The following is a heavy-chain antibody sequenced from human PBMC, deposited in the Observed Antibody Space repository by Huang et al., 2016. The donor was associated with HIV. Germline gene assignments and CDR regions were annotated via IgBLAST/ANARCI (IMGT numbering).Heavy chain of an antibody. CDR1: GFTFSNAW. J-gene: IGHJ6*02. V-gene: IGHV3-15*01. CDR2: IKSKPDGGTT. D-gene: IGHD2-2*01. Sequence: EVQLVESGGGLVKPGGSLRLSCAASGFTFSNAWMSWVRQAPGKGLEWVCSIKSKPDGGTTDYAAPVKGRFTISRDDSKKTLYLKMNSLKSEDTAVYYCSSGSTSSPDYYYYYGMEVWGQGTTVTVSS. CDR3: SSGSTSSPDYYYYYGMEV.